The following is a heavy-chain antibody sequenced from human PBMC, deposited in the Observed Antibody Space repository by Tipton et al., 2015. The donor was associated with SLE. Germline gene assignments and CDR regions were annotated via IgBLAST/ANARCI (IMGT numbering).Heavy chain of an antibody. CDR1: GGSFTSNY. Sequence: LRLSCSDSGGSFTSNYWNWIRQTPGKGLEWIGYIDYSGRTNYSHSLRSRITMSVDTSKSQFSLTLTSVTAADTAVYYCARGPTEKQWLRSYIDLWGRATLVTVSS. J-gene: IGHJ2*01. CDR2: IDYSGRT. CDR3: ARGPTEKQWLRSYIDL. D-gene: IGHD6-19*01. V-gene: IGHV4-59*01.